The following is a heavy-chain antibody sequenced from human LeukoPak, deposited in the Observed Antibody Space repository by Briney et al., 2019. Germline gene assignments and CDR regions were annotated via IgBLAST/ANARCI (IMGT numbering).Heavy chain of an antibody. J-gene: IGHJ4*02. D-gene: IGHD5-18*01. CDR3: ARSLTVAREYNYGYGY. Sequence: GESLKIFCKGSGYSFPTYWIGWVRQMPGKGLEWMGIIYPGDSDTRYSPSFQGQVTISPHQTIRTAHLQWSSVKASDTAMYYCARSLTVAREYNYGYGYWGQGTRVTVSS. CDR1: GYSFPTYW. CDR2: IYPGDSDT. V-gene: IGHV5-51*01.